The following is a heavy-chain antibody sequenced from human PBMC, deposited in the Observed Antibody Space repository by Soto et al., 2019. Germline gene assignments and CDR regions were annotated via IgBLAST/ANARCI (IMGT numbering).Heavy chain of an antibody. J-gene: IGHJ4*02. CDR3: ASDSVGYYFDY. Sequence: SESLSLTSTVSCGSISSSYWSWIRQPPGKGLEWIGYIYYSGSTNYNPSLKSRVTISVDTSKNQFSLKLSSVTAADTAVYYCASDSVGYYFDYWGQGTLVTVSS. CDR2: IYYSGST. CDR1: CGSISSSY. D-gene: IGHD1-26*01. V-gene: IGHV4-59*01.